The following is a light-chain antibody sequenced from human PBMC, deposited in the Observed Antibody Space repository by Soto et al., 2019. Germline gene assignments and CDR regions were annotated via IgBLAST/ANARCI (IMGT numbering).Light chain of an antibody. CDR1: SSNIENNY. CDR2: DNN. Sequence: QSVLTQPPSVCAAPGQKVTISCSGSSSNIENNYVSWYQQLPGTAPKLLIYDNNKRPSEIPDRFSGSKSGTSATLGITGLQTGDEADYHCGTWDSSLNGVVFGGGTKLTVL. J-gene: IGLJ2*01. V-gene: IGLV1-51*01. CDR3: GTWDSSLNGVV.